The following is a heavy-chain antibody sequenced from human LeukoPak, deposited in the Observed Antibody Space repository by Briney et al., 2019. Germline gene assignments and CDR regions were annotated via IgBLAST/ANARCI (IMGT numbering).Heavy chain of an antibody. D-gene: IGHD5-18*01. V-gene: IGHV3-7*01. Sequence: GGSLRLSCAVSGLTFSSSWMDWVRQAPGKGLEWVASINPDGNKKYSADSVKGRFTISRDNAENLLYLQMNSLRVEDTAFYYCARDLAYSRLDYWGQGMLVTVSS. CDR2: INPDGNKK. J-gene: IGHJ4*02. CDR1: GLTFSSSW. CDR3: ARDLAYSRLDY.